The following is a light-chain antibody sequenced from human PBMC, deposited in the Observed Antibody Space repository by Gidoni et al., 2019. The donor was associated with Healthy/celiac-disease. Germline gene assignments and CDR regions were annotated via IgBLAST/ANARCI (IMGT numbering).Light chain of an antibody. CDR3: QRGIT. V-gene: IGKV3-15*01. CDR2: VAS. CDR1: QYVSSN. J-gene: IGKJ5*01. Sequence: EIVMTPSPATLSVSPGESAPLSGRARQYVSSNLDWYKQKPGQAPRPLIYVASTLATGIPARCSGSGSGTEFTLTISSLQSEDFAVYYCQRGITFGQGTRLEIK.